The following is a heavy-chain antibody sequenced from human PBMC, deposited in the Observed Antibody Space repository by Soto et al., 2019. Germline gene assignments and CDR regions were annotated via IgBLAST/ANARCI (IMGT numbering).Heavy chain of an antibody. Sequence: PGESLKISCKGSGYSFTSYWIGWVRQMPGKGLEWMGIIYPGDSDTRYSPSFQGQVTISADKSISTAYLQWSSLKASDTAVYYCARVVWQMSTTMDNGDYWGQGTLVTVSS. CDR2: IYPGDSDT. J-gene: IGHJ4*02. CDR1: GYSFTSYW. CDR3: ARVVWQMSTTMDNGDY. D-gene: IGHD3-3*01. V-gene: IGHV5-51*01.